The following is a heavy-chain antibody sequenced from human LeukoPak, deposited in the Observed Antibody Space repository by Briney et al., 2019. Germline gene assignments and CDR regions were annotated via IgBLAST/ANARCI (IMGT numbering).Heavy chain of an antibody. V-gene: IGHV1-46*01. Sequence: ASVKVSCKASGYTFTSYYMHWVRQAPGRGLEWMGIINPSGGSTSYAQKFQGRVTMTRDTSTSTVYMELSSLRSEDTAVYYCARDLKSYPGPDYWGQGTLVTVSS. CDR2: INPSGGST. J-gene: IGHJ4*02. CDR1: GYTFTSYY. CDR3: ARDLKSYPGPDY.